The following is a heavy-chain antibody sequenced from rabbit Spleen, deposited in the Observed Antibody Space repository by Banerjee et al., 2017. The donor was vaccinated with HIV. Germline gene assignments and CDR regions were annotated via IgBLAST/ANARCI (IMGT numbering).Heavy chain of an antibody. D-gene: IGHD1-1*01. J-gene: IGHJ4*01. Sequence: QSLEESGGDLVKPEGSLTLTCTASGIDFSSTYYMCWVRQAPGKGLELIACIDPNKSGSTRYASWAKGRFTISKTSSTAVTLQMTSLTAADTATYFCARDVDTIYFRFSLWGPGTLVTVS. CDR1: GIDFSSTYY. CDR2: IDPNKSGST. CDR3: ARDVDTIYFRFSL. V-gene: IGHV1S40*01.